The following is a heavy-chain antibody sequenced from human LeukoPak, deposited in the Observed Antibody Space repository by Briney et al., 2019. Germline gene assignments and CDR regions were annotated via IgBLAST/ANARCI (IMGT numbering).Heavy chain of an antibody. D-gene: IGHD4-17*01. V-gene: IGHV1-69*05. J-gene: IGHJ3*02. CDR2: IIPIFGTA. CDR1: GGTFSSYA. Sequence: GASVKVSCKASGGTFSSYAISWVRQAPGQGLEWMGRIIPIFGTANYAQKFRGRVTITTDESTSTAYMELSSLRSEDTAVYYCARAGGDYGVYFTENAFDIWGQGTMVSVSS. CDR3: ARAGGDYGVYFTENAFDI.